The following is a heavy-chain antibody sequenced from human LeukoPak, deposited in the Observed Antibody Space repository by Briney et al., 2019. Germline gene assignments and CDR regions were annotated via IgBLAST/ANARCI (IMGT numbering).Heavy chain of an antibody. D-gene: IGHD4-23*01. V-gene: IGHV4-38-2*02. CDR1: GYSIGTWYY. Sequence: PSETLSLTCTVSGYSIGTWYYWGWIRQPPGKGLEWIGSIFHNGSTHYNPSLESRVTISLDMSKNQFSLKLSSVTAADTAVYYCARHHGLRWPQFFCDYWGQGTLVTVSS. J-gene: IGHJ4*02. CDR3: ARHHGLRWPQFFCDY. CDR2: IFHNGST.